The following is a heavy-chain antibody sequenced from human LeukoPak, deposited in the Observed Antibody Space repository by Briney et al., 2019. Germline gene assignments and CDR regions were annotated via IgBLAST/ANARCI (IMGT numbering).Heavy chain of an antibody. CDR2: INPSGGST. CDR3: ASSTGGSYFLES. J-gene: IGHJ4*02. D-gene: IGHD1-26*01. Sequence: GASVKVSCKASGYTFTSYYMHWVRQAPGQGLEWMGIINPSGGSTSYAQKFQGRVTMTRDTYTSTVYMELSSLRSEDTDVYSCASSTGGSYFLESWGQGTLVTVSS. CDR1: GYTFTSYY. V-gene: IGHV1-46*01.